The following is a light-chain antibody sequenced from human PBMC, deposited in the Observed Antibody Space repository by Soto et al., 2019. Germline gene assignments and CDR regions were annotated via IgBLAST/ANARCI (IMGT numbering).Light chain of an antibody. J-gene: IGLJ1*01. Sequence: QSVLTQPASVSGSPGQSVTISCAGTSSDVGGYNFVSWYQQHPGTAPKLILYDVVDRPSGVSYRFSGSKSGNTASLTISGLQAADEADYFCSSYTSTMTNVFGSGTKVTVL. V-gene: IGLV2-14*03. CDR2: DVV. CDR1: SSDVGGYNF. CDR3: SSYTSTMTNV.